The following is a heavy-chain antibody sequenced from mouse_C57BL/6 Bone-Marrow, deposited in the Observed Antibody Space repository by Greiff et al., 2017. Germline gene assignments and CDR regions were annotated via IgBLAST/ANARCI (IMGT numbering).Heavy chain of an antibody. CDR3: ARGGNYGGYYFDY. D-gene: IGHD2-1*01. V-gene: IGHV1-47*01. J-gene: IGHJ2*01. CDR1: GYTFTTYP. Sequence: VQLQQSGAELVKPGASVQMSCKASGYTFTTYPMEWMKQNHGKSLEWIGNFHPYNDDTKYNEKFKGKATLTVAKSSSTVYLELSRVTSDDSAVYYCARGGNYGGYYFDYWGQGTTLTVAS. CDR2: FHPYNDDT.